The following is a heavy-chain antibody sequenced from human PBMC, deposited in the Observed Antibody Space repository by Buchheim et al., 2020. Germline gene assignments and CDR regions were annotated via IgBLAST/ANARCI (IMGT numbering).Heavy chain of an antibody. CDR3: AKVPSLGYCSGGSCYTPFFDY. V-gene: IGHV3-23*01. J-gene: IGHJ4*02. D-gene: IGHD2-15*01. Sequence: EVQLLESGGGLVQPGGSLRLSCAASGFTFSSYAMSWVRQAPGKGLEWVSAISGSGGSTYYADSVKGRFTISRDNSQNPLYLQMNSLRAEDTAVYYCAKVPSLGYCSGGSCYTPFFDYWGQGTL. CDR1: GFTFSSYA. CDR2: ISGSGGST.